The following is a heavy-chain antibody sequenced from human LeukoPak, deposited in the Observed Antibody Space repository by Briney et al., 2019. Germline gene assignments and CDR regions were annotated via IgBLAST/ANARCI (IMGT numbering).Heavy chain of an antibody. Sequence: PGRSLRLSCAAAGFTFSPYWMRWVRQAPGKGLERVASIKQDGSQKYYGDSVKGRFTNSRDNAKNSLYLQMNSLRAEDTAFYYCAKDDNSWSLDYWGQGTLVTVSS. D-gene: IGHD6-13*01. V-gene: IGHV3-7*01. CDR3: AKDDNSWSLDY. CDR2: IKQDGSQK. CDR1: GFTFSPYW. J-gene: IGHJ4*02.